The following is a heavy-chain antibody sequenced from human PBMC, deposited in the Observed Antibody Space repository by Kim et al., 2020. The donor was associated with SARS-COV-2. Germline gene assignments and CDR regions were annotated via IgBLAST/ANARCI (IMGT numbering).Heavy chain of an antibody. D-gene: IGHD1-26*01. V-gene: IGHV3-23*01. Sequence: GGSLRLSCAASGFTFSSYAMSWVRQAPGKGLEWVSAISGSGGSTYYADSVKGRFTISRDNSKNTLYLQMNSLRAEDTAVYYCAKDPGMYSGSYSDAFDIWGQGTMVTVSS. J-gene: IGHJ3*02. CDR1: GFTFSSYA. CDR2: ISGSGGST. CDR3: AKDPGMYSGSYSDAFDI.